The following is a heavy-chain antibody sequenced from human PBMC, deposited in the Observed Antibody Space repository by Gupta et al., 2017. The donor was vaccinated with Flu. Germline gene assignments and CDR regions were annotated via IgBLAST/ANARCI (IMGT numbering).Heavy chain of an antibody. V-gene: IGHV5-51*01. J-gene: IGHJ6*02. Sequence: EVQMVQSESGVKKPGESLKISCTVSGSTFSTYWIGWVRQTPSRGLEWMGIVHPRYSEVKYRPSLQGQVIISADTSRQTVYLQWNSLKTSDTATYYCARLASPQQTSYYGMDVWGQGTTVIVSS. CDR2: VHPRYSEV. CDR3: ARLASPQQTSYYGMDV. CDR1: GSTFSTYW. D-gene: IGHD5-12*01.